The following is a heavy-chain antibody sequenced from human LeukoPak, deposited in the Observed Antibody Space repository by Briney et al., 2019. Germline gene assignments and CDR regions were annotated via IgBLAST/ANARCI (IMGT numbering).Heavy chain of an antibody. CDR3: ARDRFVVVPAAKLYYYYGMDV. CDR2: ISAYNGNT. CDR1: TXXG. Sequence: TXXGISWVRQAPGQGLEWMGWISAYNGNTNYAQKLQGRVTMTTDTSTSTAYMELRSLRSDDTAVYYCARDRFVVVPAAKLYYYYGMDVWSQGTTVTVSS. V-gene: IGHV1-18*01. D-gene: IGHD2-2*01. J-gene: IGHJ6*02.